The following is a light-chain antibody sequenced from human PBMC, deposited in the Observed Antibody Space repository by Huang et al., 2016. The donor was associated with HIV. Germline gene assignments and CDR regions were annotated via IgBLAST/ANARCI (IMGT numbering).Light chain of an antibody. CDR1: QDIRND. CDR3: LQDYHYPST. CDR2: AAF. V-gene: IGKV1-6*01. Sequence: AIQMTQSPSSLSASVGDRVTITCRASQDIRNDLGGYQQKPGRAPKLLIYAAFNLQNGVTSRFSGSGSGTDFSLTISDLRPEDFATYYCLQDYHYPSTFGLGTKVELK. J-gene: IGKJ2*01.